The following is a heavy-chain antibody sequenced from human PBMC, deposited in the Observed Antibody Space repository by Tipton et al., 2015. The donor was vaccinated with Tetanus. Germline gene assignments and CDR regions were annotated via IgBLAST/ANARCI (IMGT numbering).Heavy chain of an antibody. CDR3: ATEYSSSSGYYYYGMDV. Sequence: GSLRLSCAASGFTFSSYWMHWVRQAPGKGLVWVSRINSDGSSTNYADSVKGRFTISRDNAKNSLYLQMNSLRAEDTAVYYCATEYSSSSGYYYYGMDVWGQGTTVTVSS. CDR1: GFTFSSYW. J-gene: IGHJ6*02. CDR2: INSDGSST. D-gene: IGHD6-6*01. V-gene: IGHV3-74*01.